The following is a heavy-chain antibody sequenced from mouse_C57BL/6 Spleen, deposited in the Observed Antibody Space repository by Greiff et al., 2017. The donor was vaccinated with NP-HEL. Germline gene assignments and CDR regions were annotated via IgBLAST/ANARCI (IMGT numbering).Heavy chain of an antibody. CDR1: GYAFSSSW. CDR3: ARSVLLRYAMDY. D-gene: IGHD1-1*01. J-gene: IGHJ4*01. CDR2: IYPGDGDT. V-gene: IGHV1-82*01. Sequence: QVQLQQSGPELVKPGASVKISCKASGYAFSSSWMNWVKQRPGKGLEWIGRIYPGDGDTNYNGKFKGKATLTADKSSSTAYMQLSSLTSEDSAVYFCARSVLLRYAMDYWGQGTSVTVSS.